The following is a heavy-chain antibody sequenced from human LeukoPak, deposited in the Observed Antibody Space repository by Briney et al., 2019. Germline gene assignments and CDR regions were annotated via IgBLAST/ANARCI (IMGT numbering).Heavy chain of an antibody. D-gene: IGHD6-19*01. CDR1: GFTFSSYE. J-gene: IGHJ3*02. CDR2: ISGSGGSI. V-gene: IGHV3-48*03. CDR3: ARDFSGSPGPDTFDI. Sequence: GGSLRLSCAASGFTFSSYEMNWVRQAPGKGLEWVSYISGSGGSIYYADSVKGRFTISRDNAKNSLYLQMNSLRGEDTAVYYCARDFSGSPGPDTFDIWGQGTMVTVSS.